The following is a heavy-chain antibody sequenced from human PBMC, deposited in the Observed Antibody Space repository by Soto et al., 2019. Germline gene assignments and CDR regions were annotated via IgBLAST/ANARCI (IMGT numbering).Heavy chain of an antibody. CDR3: VRVLIWSLFTPPPDY. CDR2: IYPGDSDT. D-gene: IGHD3-3*01. J-gene: IGHJ4*02. CDR1: GYSFSYHW. Sequence: PGESLKISCQGLGYSFSYHWIGWVRQTPGKGLEWIGIIYPGDSDTRYNPSFEGQATVSADTSISTAYLQWSSLKASDTALYYCVRVLIWSLFTPPPDYWGQGTLVTVSS. V-gene: IGHV5-51*01.